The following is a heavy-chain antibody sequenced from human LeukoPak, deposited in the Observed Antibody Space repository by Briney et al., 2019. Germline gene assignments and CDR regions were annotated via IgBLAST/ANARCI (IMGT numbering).Heavy chain of an antibody. J-gene: IGHJ4*02. D-gene: IGHD1-1*01. V-gene: IGHV3-7*04. CDR3: AKDLGWNVFDY. Sequence: GGSLRLSCAASGFTFSTPWMSWVRQPPGRGLEWVANISPDGSANSCVDSVKGRFTISRDNAKNSLYLQMNSLRAEDTALYYCAKDLGWNVFDYWGQGTLVTVSS. CDR1: GFTFSTPW. CDR2: ISPDGSAN.